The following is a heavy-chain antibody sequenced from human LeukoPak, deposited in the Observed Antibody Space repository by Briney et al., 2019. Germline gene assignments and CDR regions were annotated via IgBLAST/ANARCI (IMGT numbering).Heavy chain of an antibody. CDR2: IYYIRNT. CDR1: GGSVGSAGYY. D-gene: IGHD1-26*01. J-gene: IGHJ4*02. V-gene: IGHV4-61*08. Sequence: PSETLSLTCTVSGGSVGSAGYYWSWIRQPPGGGLEWIGYIYYIRNTNYNPSLKSRVTMSLDPSKNQFSLKLNSVTAADTAVYYCARTQSQSGSYRYYFGYWGQGTLVTVSS. CDR3: ARTQSQSGSYRYYFGY.